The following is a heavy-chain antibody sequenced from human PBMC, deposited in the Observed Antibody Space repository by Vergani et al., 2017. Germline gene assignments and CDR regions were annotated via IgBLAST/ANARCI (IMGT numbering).Heavy chain of an antibody. CDR3: ARVGSSGWYGMDV. CDR2: IYHSGST. Sequence: QVQLQESGPGLVKPSGTLSLTCAVSGGSISSSNWWSWVRQPPGKGVGWIGEIYHSGSTNYNPSLKSRVTISVDKSKNQFSLKRSSVTAADTAVYYCARVGSSGWYGMDVWGQGTTVTVSS. J-gene: IGHJ6*02. V-gene: IGHV4-4*02. D-gene: IGHD6-19*01. CDR1: GGSISSSNW.